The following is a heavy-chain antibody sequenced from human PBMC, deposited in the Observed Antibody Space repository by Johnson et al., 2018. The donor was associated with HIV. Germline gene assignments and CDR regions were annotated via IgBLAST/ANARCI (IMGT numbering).Heavy chain of an antibody. D-gene: IGHD6-19*01. V-gene: IGHV3-53*01. CDR2: LYSGGST. J-gene: IGHJ3*02. CDR3: ARIPGSGWEHDAFDI. CDR1: GFTVSINY. Sequence: VLLVESGGGLIQPGGSLRLSCAASGFTVSINYMSWVRQAPGKGLEWVSVLYSGGSTYYADSVKGRLTISRDNSKNTLYLQMNSLRAEDTAVYYCARIPGSGWEHDAFDIWGQGRMVTVSS.